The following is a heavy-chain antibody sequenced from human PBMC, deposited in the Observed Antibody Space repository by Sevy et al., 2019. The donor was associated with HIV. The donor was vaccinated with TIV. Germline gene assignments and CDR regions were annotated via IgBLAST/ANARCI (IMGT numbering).Heavy chain of an antibody. J-gene: IGHJ4*02. D-gene: IGHD3-10*01. CDR2: INRGGST. V-gene: IGHV4-34*01. CDR1: GGSFSGYY. CDR3: ARGFGSGSYYTY. Sequence: SETLSLTCAVYGGSFSGYYWSWIRQSPGKGLEWIGEINRGGSTDYNPSLKSRVTTSLDTSKNQFSLKLSSVTAADTAVYYCARGFGSGSYYTYWGQRTLVTVSS.